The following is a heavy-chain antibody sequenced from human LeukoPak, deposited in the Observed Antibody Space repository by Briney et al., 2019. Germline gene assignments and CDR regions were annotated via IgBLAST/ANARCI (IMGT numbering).Heavy chain of an antibody. J-gene: IGHJ3*01. CDR2: IWFDGSNQ. CDR3: ARDRGSGDSFDL. V-gene: IGHV3-33*01. Sequence: RGSLRLSCAASGFTFSTYGMHWVRQAPGKGLEWVAVIWFDGSNQYYVDSVRGRFSISRDNSKNTLYLQMNTLRAEDTGVYYCARDRGSGDSFDLWGQGAMVTVSS. CDR1: GFTFSTYG. D-gene: IGHD6-19*01.